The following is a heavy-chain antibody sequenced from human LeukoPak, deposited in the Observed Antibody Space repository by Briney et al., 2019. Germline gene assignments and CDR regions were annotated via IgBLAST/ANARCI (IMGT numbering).Heavy chain of an antibody. Sequence: GGSLRLSCAASGFTFSDCHIHWVRQAPGKGRDWVALIWYDEDAKFYADSVKGRFTISRDNSKDTLYLQMNSLGVEDTAVYYCARERGGDAFDIWGQGTMVTVSS. V-gene: IGHV3-33*01. CDR3: ARERGGDAFDI. D-gene: IGHD2-15*01. J-gene: IGHJ3*02. CDR1: GFTFSDCH. CDR2: IWYDEDAK.